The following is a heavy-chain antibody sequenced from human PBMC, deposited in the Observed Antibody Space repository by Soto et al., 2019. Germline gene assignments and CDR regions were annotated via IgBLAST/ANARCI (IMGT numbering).Heavy chain of an antibody. CDR2: ISGSGDTT. CDR3: TTGFYYFDY. J-gene: IGHJ4*02. Sequence: GGSLRLSCAASGVTFSRNAMSWVRQAPGKGPEWVSGISGSGDTTHYADFVKGRFTISRDNSKNTLYLQMNSLRAEDTAVYYCTTGFYYFDYWGQGTLVTVSS. CDR1: GVTFSRNA. D-gene: IGHD3-9*01. V-gene: IGHV3-23*01.